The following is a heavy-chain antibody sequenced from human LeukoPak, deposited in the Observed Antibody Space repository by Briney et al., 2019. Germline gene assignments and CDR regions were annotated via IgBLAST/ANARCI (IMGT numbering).Heavy chain of an antibody. J-gene: IGHJ4*02. CDR2: INPNSGGT. D-gene: IGHD5-18*01. Sequence: GASVKVSCKASGYTFTDYYVHWVRQAPGQGLEWMGWINPNSGGTNYAQKFQGRVTMTRDTSISTAYMELSRLRSDDTAVYYCAGGYSYGRTSPLDYWGQGTLVTVSS. CDR1: GYTFTDYY. V-gene: IGHV1-2*02. CDR3: AGGYSYGRTSPLDY.